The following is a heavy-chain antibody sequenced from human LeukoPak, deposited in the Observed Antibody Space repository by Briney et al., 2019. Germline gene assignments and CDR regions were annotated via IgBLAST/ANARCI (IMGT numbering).Heavy chain of an antibody. CDR2: LYASGTT. CDR3: ARDPYYDTLTGHLILGAFDI. D-gene: IGHD3-9*01. CDR1: GGSIRSSY. Sequence: SETLSLTCNVSGGSIRSSYWSWIRQPPGKGLEWIGRLYASGTTYYTPSLKSRVTMSVDTSKNQFSLKLRSVTAADTAVYYCARDPYYDTLTGHLILGAFDIWGQGTMVTVSS. V-gene: IGHV4-4*07. J-gene: IGHJ3*02.